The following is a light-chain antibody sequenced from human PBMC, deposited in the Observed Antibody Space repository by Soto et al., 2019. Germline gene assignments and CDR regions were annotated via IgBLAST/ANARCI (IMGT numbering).Light chain of an antibody. J-gene: IGKJ1*01. CDR1: QSVSSTY. V-gene: IGKV3-20*01. CDR2: AAS. Sequence: EIVLTQSPGTLSLSPGERATLSCRASQSVSSTYLAWYQQKPGQAPRLPIYAASSRATGIPDRFSGSGSGTDFTLTISRLEPEDFAVYYCQHYGSSPETFGQGTKVDIK. CDR3: QHYGSSPET.